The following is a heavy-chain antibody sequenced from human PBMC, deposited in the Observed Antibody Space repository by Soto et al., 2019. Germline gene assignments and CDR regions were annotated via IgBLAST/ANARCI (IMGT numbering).Heavy chain of an antibody. J-gene: IGHJ6*02. Sequence: PGESLKISCKGSGYSFTSYWIGWVRQMPGKGLEWMGITYPGDSDTRYSPSFQGQVTISADKSISTAYLQWSSLKASDTAMYYCARPYYDFWSGSESYGMDVWGQGTTVTVSS. CDR2: TYPGDSDT. CDR3: ARPYYDFWSGSESYGMDV. V-gene: IGHV5-51*01. CDR1: GYSFTSYW. D-gene: IGHD3-3*01.